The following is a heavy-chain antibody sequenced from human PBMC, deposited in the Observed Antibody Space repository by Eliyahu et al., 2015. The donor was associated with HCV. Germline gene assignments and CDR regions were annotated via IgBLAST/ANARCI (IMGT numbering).Heavy chain of an antibody. D-gene: IGHD6-19*01. Sequence: EVQLVESGGGLVQPGRSLRLSCTGSGFXFDDFAMHWVRQAPGKGLEWVSGISWNSGNIGYADSVKGRFTISRDNAKNSLYLQMNSLRVEDTALYYCAKGGWTVAGNFDYWGQGTLVTVSS. V-gene: IGHV3-9*01. J-gene: IGHJ4*01. CDR1: GFXFDDFA. CDR2: ISWNSGNI. CDR3: AKGGWTVAGNFDY.